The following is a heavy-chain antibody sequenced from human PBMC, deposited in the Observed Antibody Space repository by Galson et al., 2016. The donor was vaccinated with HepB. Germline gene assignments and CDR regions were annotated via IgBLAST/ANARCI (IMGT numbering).Heavy chain of an antibody. CDR2: ISNDGLNQ. CDR3: AEGVVRFLEWISYGGYYMDI. J-gene: IGHJ6*03. Sequence: SLRLPCAASGFNFSNYIIHWVRQTPGKGLEWVAVISNDGLNQYYADSVKGRFFISRDNFKNTLYLQLNSLRTDDTATYYCAEGVVRFLEWISYGGYYMDIWGKGTTVTVSS. V-gene: IGHV3-30*18. CDR1: GFNFSNYI. D-gene: IGHD3-3*01.